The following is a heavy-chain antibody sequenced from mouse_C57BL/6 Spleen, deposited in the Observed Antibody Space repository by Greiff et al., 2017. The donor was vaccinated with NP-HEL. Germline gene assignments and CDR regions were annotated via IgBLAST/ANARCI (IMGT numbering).Heavy chain of an antibody. CDR2: INPNNGGT. Sequence: EVQLQQSGPELVKPGASVKISCKASGYTFTDYYMNWVKQSHGKSLEWIGDINPNNGGTSYNQKFKGKATLTVDKSSSTAYMELRSLTSEDSAVYYCASEAPYYYGSRDYWGQGTTLTVSS. CDR1: GYTFTDYY. CDR3: ASEAPYYYGSRDY. D-gene: IGHD1-1*01. V-gene: IGHV1-26*01. J-gene: IGHJ2*01.